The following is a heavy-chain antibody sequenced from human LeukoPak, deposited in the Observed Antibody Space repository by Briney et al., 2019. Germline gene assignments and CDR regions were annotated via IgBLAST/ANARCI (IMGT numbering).Heavy chain of an antibody. D-gene: IGHD3-3*01. CDR3: AARRGYYHYMDV. CDR1: GFTVSSNY. Sequence: GGSLRLSCVASGFTVSSNYMSWVRQAPGKGLEWVSSISNTGSNTYYADSVKGRFTISRDNSKNTLSLQMNSLTAEDTAVYYCAARRGYYHYMDVWGKGTTVTVSS. J-gene: IGHJ6*03. CDR2: ISNTGSNT. V-gene: IGHV3-53*01.